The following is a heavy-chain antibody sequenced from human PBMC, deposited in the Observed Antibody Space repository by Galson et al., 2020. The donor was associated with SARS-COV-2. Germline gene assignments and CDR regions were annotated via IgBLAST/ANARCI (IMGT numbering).Heavy chain of an antibody. V-gene: IGHV3-7*01. J-gene: IGHJ6*02. D-gene: IGHD3-10*01. Sequence: GGSLRLSCAASGFTFSVYWMSWVRQAPGKGLEWVANMKEDGSKRYYVDSVKGRFTISRDNAQNSLYLQMDSLRVEDTAVYYCARDHITMVRGPQGMDVWGQGTTVTVSS. CDR3: ARDHITMVRGPQGMDV. CDR1: GFTFSVYW. CDR2: MKEDGSKR.